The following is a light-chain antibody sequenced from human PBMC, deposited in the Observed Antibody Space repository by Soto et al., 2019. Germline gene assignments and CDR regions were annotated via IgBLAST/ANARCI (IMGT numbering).Light chain of an antibody. J-gene: IGKJ2*01. CDR2: DVS. CDR1: QSVDSN. CDR3: QHHNNWPPYT. V-gene: IGKV3-15*01. Sequence: EMVLTQSPATLSVSPGERATLSCRASQSVDSNLAWYQQKPGQSPRLIIYDVSTRVTGIPARFSSGGSGTEFTLTISSLQSEDVAVYYCQHHNNWPPYTFGQGTKLEIK.